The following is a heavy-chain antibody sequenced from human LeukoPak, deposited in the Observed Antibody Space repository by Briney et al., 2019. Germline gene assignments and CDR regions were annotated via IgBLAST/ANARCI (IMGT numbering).Heavy chain of an antibody. CDR1: GFTFSSYG. D-gene: IGHD3-22*01. CDR2: ISYDGSNK. CDR3: ASWYYYDSSGYYH. V-gene: IGHV3-30*06. J-gene: IGHJ5*02. Sequence: GGSLRLFCAASGFTFSSYGMHWVRQAPGKGLEWVAVISYDGSNKYYADSVKGRFTISRDNSKNTLYLQMNSLRAEDTAVYYCASWYYYDSSGYYHWGQGTLVTVSS.